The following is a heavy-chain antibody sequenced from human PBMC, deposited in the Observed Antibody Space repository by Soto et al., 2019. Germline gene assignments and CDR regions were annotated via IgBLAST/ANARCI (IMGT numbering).Heavy chain of an antibody. Sequence: ASVKVSCKANGYTFRNYAMHWVRQAPGQGLEWMGWINGGNGNTKYSQKFQGRVTITRDTSASTAYMELSSLRSEDTAVYYCARDGPIYNILSARYFYGMDVWGQGTTVTVSS. CDR3: ARDGPIYNILSARYFYGMDV. CDR1: GYTFRNYA. D-gene: IGHD3-9*01. V-gene: IGHV1-3*01. CDR2: INGGNGNT. J-gene: IGHJ6*02.